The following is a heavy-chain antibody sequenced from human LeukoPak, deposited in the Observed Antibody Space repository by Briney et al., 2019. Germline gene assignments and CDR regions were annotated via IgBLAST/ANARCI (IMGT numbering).Heavy chain of an antibody. Sequence: GASVKVSCKASGYTFTGYYMHWVRQAPGQGLEWVGWINPNSGGPNYAQKFQGRVTMTRDTSISTAYMELNRLRSDDTAVYYCARDENPNSSGWYVVDYWGQGTLVTVSS. J-gene: IGHJ4*02. D-gene: IGHD6-19*01. CDR3: ARDENPNSSGWYVVDY. V-gene: IGHV1-2*02. CDR2: INPNSGGP. CDR1: GYTFTGYY.